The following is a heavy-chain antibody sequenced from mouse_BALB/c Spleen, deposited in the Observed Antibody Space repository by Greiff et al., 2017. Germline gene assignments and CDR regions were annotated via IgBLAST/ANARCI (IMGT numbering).Heavy chain of an antibody. CDR3: ARGGGKSPYYAMDY. J-gene: IGHJ4*01. CDR2: IDPANGNT. V-gene: IGHV14-3*02. D-gene: IGHD1-1*02. CDR1: GFNIKDTY. Sequence: EVQGVESGAELVKPGASVKLSCTASGFNIKDTYMHWVKQRPEQGLEWIGRIDPANGNTKYDPKFQGKATITADTSSNTAYLQLSSLTSEDTAVYYCARGGGKSPYYAMDYWGQGTSVTVSS.